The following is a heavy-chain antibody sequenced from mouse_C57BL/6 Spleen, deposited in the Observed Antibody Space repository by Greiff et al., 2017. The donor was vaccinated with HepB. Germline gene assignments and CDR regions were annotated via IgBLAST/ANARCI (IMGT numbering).Heavy chain of an antibody. D-gene: IGHD1-1*01. CDR2: FYPGSGSI. CDR1: GYTFTEYT. CDR3: ARHEGEGLTTVVAHYSMDY. Sequence: QVQLQQSGAELVKPGASVKLSCKASGYTFTEYTIHWVKQRSGQGLEWIGWFYPGSGSIKYNEKFKDKATLTADKSSSTVYMELSRLTSEDSAVYFCARHEGEGLTTVVAHYSMDYWGQGTSVTVSS. V-gene: IGHV1-62-2*01. J-gene: IGHJ4*01.